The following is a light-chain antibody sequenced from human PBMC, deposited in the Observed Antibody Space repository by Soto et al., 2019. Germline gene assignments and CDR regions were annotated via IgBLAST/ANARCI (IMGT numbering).Light chain of an antibody. J-gene: IGKJ4*01. CDR2: AAT. CDR3: QQYQRYPHS. CDR1: HPININ. V-gene: IGKV1-16*01. Sequence: DIHITQSPSSLSASVGDRVTITCRASHPININLVWFQQKPGKAPKSLIYAATNLQSGVPSRFSGSGGGTDFSLTISSLQPEDVATYYCQQYQRYPHSFGGGTKLEIK.